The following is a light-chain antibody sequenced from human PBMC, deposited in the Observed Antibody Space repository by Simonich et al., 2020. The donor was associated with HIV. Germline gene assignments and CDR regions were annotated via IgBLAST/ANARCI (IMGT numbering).Light chain of an antibody. CDR1: QRVSNNY. J-gene: IGKJ1*01. CDR2: GTS. CDR3: QQYANSPRT. V-gene: IGKV3-20*01. Sequence: EIVLTQSPGTLSLSPGERATLPCRASQRVSNNYLAWYQQKPGQAPRLLTYGTSSRATGIPDRFSGSGSGTDFTLTISRLEPEDFAVYYCQQYANSPRTFGQGTKVEIK.